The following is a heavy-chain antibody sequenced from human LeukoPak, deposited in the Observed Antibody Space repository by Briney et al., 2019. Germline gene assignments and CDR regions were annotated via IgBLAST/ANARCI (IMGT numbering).Heavy chain of an antibody. D-gene: IGHD3-10*01. Sequence: GGSLRLSCAASGFTFGSYSMNWVRQAPGKGLEWVSYISSSSSTIYYADSVKGRFTISRDNAKTSLYLQMNSLRAEDTAVYYCARGSKKYYYGSGSPPFDYWGQGTLVTVSS. V-gene: IGHV3-48*01. CDR1: GFTFGSYS. CDR2: ISSSSSTI. J-gene: IGHJ4*02. CDR3: ARGSKKYYYGSGSPPFDY.